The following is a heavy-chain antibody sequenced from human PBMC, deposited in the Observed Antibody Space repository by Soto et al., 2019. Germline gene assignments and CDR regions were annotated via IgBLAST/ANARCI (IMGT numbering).Heavy chain of an antibody. CDR3: ARDLAP. CDR1: GGYSTRGGYY. J-gene: IGHJ5*02. Sequence: TLSLTCTVSGGYSTRGGYYWSLIRQHPGKGLEWIGYIYNSGTTYYNPSLKSRVTISVDTSKNQFSLKLTSVTAADTAVYYGARDLAPWVQGSLVTVSS. V-gene: IGHV4-31*03. CDR2: IYNSGTT.